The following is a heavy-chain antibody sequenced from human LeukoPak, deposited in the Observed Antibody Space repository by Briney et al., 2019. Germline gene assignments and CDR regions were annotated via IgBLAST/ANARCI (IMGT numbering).Heavy chain of an antibody. Sequence: PGGSLRLSCAASGFTFSSYSMNWVRQAPGKGLEWVSYISSSSSTIYYADSVKGRFTISRDNAKNSLYLQMNSLRAEDTAVYYCASSLKGWFDPWGQGTLVTVSS. J-gene: IGHJ5*02. CDR1: GFTFSSYS. CDR2: ISSSSSTI. V-gene: IGHV3-48*01. CDR3: ASSLKGWFDP.